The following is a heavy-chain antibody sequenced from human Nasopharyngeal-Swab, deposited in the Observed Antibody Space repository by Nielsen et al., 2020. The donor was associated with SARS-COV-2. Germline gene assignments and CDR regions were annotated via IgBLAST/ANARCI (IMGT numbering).Heavy chain of an antibody. CDR2: INTGSSSI. CDR3: ARDSSGWYPDLDY. J-gene: IGHJ4*02. V-gene: IGHV3-48*02. Sequence: GGSLRLSCAASGFTFSSYNMNWVRQAPGKGLEWVSYINTGSSSIYYADSVKGRFTISRDNAKNSLYLQMNSLRDEDTAVYYCARDSSGWYPDLDYWGQGTLVTVSS. D-gene: IGHD6-19*01. CDR1: GFTFSSYN.